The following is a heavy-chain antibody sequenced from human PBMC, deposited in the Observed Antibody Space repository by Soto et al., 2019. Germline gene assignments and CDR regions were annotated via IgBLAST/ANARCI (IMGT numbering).Heavy chain of an antibody. CDR3: ARGRNRGVTIFGVVTRRGYFDY. CDR1: GGSLSSGDNH. V-gene: IGHV4-30-4*08. Sequence: PSETLSLTCSVSGGSLSSGDNHWSWIRQPPGKGLEWIGYIYYSGSTYYNPSLKSRVTISVDTSKNQFSLKLSSVTAADTAVYYCARGRNRGVTIFGVVTRRGYFDYWGQGTLVTVSS. J-gene: IGHJ4*02. CDR2: IYYSGST. D-gene: IGHD3-3*01.